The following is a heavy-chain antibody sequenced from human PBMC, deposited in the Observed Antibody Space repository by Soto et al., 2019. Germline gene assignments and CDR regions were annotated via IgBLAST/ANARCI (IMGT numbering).Heavy chain of an antibody. J-gene: IGHJ2*01. CDR2: INAGNGNT. D-gene: IGHD5-12*01. V-gene: IGHV1-3*01. CDR3: ASPASGSYWYFDL. Sequence: ASVKVSCKASGYTFTSYAMHWVRQAPGQRLEWMGWINAGNGNTKYSQKFQGRVTITRDKSASTAYMELSSLRSEDTAVYYCASPASGSYWYFDLWGRGILVTVS. CDR1: GYTFTSYA.